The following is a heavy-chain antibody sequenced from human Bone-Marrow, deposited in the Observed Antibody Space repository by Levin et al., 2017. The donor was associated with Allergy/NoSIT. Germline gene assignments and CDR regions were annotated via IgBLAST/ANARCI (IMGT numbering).Heavy chain of an antibody. D-gene: IGHD2-15*01. CDR1: GFTFSSYS. CDR3: ARVAPCSGGSCYTP. V-gene: IGHV3-21*01. CDR2: ISSSSSYI. J-gene: IGHJ5*02. Sequence: PGGSLRLSCAASGFTFSSYSMNWVRQAPGKGLEWVSSISSSSSYIYYADSVKGRFTISRDNAKNSLYLQMNSLRAEDTAVYYCARVAPCSGGSCYTPWGQGTLVTVSS.